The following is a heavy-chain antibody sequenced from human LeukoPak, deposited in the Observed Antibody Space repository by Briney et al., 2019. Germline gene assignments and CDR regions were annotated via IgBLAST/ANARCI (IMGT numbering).Heavy chain of an antibody. Sequence: GGSLRLSCAASGFTVSSNYMSWVRQAPGKGLEWVSVIYSGGSTYYADSVKGRFTISRDNSKNTLYLQMNSLRPEDTAVYYCAKSDYYDSSGHPSSFEYWGQGTLVTVSS. CDR2: IYSGGST. V-gene: IGHV3-53*01. CDR3: AKSDYYDSSGHPSSFEY. D-gene: IGHD3-22*01. CDR1: GFTVSSNY. J-gene: IGHJ4*02.